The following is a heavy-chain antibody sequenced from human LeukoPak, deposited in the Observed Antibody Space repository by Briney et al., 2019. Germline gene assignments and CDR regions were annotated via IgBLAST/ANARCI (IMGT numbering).Heavy chain of an antibody. CDR3: ARVKKLMPEFEF. CDR1: GYTFIDFC. Sequence: ASVKVSCKASGYTFIDFCIHWVRQAPGQGLEWMGWINPNSGAIKYSQKFQGRVSMTRDTSITTVYMDLSSLRSDDTAVYYCARVKKLMPEFEFWGQGTLVTVSS. CDR2: INPNSGAI. J-gene: IGHJ4*02. D-gene: IGHD2-2*01. V-gene: IGHV1-2*02.